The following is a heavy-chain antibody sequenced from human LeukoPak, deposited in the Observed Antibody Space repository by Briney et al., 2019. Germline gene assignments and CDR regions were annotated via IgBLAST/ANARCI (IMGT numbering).Heavy chain of an antibody. Sequence: PSETLSLTCTVSGGSISSNGYYWGWIRQPPGKGLEWIGSIYYTGSTFDSPSLKSRVTISVDKSRNQFSLKLTSVTAADTAVYYCASNQWPNWYFDLWGRGTLVTVSS. CDR1: GGSISSNGYY. J-gene: IGHJ2*01. CDR3: ASNQWPNWYFDL. CDR2: IYYTGST. D-gene: IGHD6-19*01. V-gene: IGHV4-39*07.